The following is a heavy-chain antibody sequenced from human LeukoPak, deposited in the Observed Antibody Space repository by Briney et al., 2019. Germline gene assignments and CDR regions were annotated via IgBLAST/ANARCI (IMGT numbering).Heavy chain of an antibody. CDR2: IYYSGST. D-gene: IGHD3-22*01. V-gene: IGHV4-39*01. CDR3: ARHDTYYYDSSGCFDY. Sequence: SEILSLTCTVSGGSISSSSYYWGWIRQPPGKGLEWIGSIYYSGSTYYNPSLKSRVTISVDTSKNQFSLKLSSVTAADTAVYYCARHDTYYYDSSGCFDYWGQGTLVTVSS. CDR1: GGSISSSSYY. J-gene: IGHJ4*02.